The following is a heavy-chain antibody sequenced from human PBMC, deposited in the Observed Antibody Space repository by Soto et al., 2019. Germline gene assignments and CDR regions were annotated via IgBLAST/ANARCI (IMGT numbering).Heavy chain of an antibody. D-gene: IGHD6-13*01. CDR3: ARGSRRTFDY. CDR1: GFTFSDFT. Sequence: EVQLVESGGGLVKPGGSLRLSCAASGFTFSDFTMNWVRQAPGKGLQWVSSISSGGSFISYADSVRGRFTISRDTAKNSLDLQVDSLRAEDTAVFFCARGSRRTFDYWGQGTLVTVSS. V-gene: IGHV3-21*01. J-gene: IGHJ4*02. CDR2: ISSGGSFI.